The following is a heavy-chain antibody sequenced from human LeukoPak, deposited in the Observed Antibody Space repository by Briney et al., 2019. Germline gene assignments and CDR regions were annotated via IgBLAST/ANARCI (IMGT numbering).Heavy chain of an antibody. Sequence: ASVKVSCKASGYTFTSYDINWVRQATGQGLEWMGWMNPNSGNTGYAQKFQGRVTMTEDTSTDTAYMELSSLRSEDTAVYYCAIWELLRFYDYWGQGTLVTVSS. D-gene: IGHD1-26*01. J-gene: IGHJ4*02. CDR2: MNPNSGNT. CDR1: GYTFTSYD. V-gene: IGHV1-8*01. CDR3: AIWELLRFYDY.